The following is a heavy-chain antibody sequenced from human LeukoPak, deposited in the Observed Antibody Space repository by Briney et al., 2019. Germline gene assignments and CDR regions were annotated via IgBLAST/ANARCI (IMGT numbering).Heavy chain of an antibody. J-gene: IGHJ4*02. D-gene: IGHD3-22*01. CDR2: ISAYNGNT. V-gene: IGHV1-18*01. Sequence: ASVKVSCKASGYTFTSYGISWVRQAPGQGLEWMGWISAYNGNTNYAQKLQGRVTMTTDTSTSTVYMELSSLRSEDTAVYYCARAGYDSSGYYSYWGQGTLVTVSS. CDR3: ARAGYDSSGYYSY. CDR1: GYTFTSYG.